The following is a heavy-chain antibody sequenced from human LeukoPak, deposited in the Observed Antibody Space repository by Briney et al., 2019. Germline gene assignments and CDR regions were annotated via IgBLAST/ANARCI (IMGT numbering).Heavy chain of an antibody. J-gene: IGHJ3*02. CDR2: IYSGGST. Sequence: GGSLRLSCAASGFTVSSNYMTWVRQAPGKGLEWVSLIYSGGSTSYADSVRGRFTTSRDNSKNTLYLQMNSLRAEDTAVYYCARIETVADAFDIWGQGTLVTVSS. CDR1: GFTVSSNY. CDR3: ARIETVADAFDI. V-gene: IGHV3-66*01. D-gene: IGHD1-1*01.